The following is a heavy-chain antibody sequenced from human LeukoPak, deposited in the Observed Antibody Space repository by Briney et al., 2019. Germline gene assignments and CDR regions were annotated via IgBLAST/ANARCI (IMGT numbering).Heavy chain of an antibody. J-gene: IGHJ4*02. CDR2: IYPGDSDT. V-gene: IGHV5-51*01. Sequence: GESLKISCKGSGYSFTTYRIGWVRQMPGKGLEWMGIIYPGDSDTRYNPSFQGQVTISADKSISTAYLQWSSLKASDSAMYYCARRRYCSGGTCYEDFDYWGQGTLVTVSS. CDR1: GYSFTTYR. D-gene: IGHD2-15*01. CDR3: ARRRYCSGGTCYEDFDY.